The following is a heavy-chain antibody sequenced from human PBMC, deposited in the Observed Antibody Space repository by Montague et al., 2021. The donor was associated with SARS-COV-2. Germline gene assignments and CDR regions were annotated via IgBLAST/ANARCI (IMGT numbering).Heavy chain of an antibody. J-gene: IGHJ4*02. CDR2: THYRSKWNN. D-gene: IGHD5-18*01. V-gene: IGHV6-1*01. CDR1: GDSVSSNSAA. CDR3: VREFNTAKVKFDD. Sequence: CAISGDSVSSNSAAWKWLRHSPSKGLEWLGRTHYRSKWNNDYAVXVESRITINPDTSKNQFSLQLNSVTPEDTAVYYCVREFNTAKVKFDDWGQGTLVT.